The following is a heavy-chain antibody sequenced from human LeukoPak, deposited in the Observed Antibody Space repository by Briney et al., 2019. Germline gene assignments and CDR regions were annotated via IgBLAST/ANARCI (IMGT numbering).Heavy chain of an antibody. CDR3: ARRTSGAFAI. CDR2: ISSGGNYR. Sequence: PAGSLRLYCAASGFTFSSYEINWARQAPGKGLEWVAYISSGGNYRYYADSVKGRFTISRDNAKNSLYLQMNSLRAEDTAVYYCARRTSGAFAIWGQGTKVTVSS. CDR1: GFTFSSYE. V-gene: IGHV3-48*03. J-gene: IGHJ3*02.